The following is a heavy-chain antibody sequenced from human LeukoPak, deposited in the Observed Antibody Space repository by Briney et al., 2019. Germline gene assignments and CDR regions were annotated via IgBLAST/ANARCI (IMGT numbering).Heavy chain of an antibody. V-gene: IGHV3-49*03. Sequence: GGSLRLSCTASGFTFGDYAMTWLRQSPGKGLEWVGFIRSKVYGGTPEYAASVEGRFTISRDDSQGIAYEQMNRLKTEDTAVYYCTRDQTPYYWGQGTLVTVSS. CDR2: IRSKVYGGTP. J-gene: IGHJ4*02. CDR1: GFTFGDYA. CDR3: TRDQTPYY.